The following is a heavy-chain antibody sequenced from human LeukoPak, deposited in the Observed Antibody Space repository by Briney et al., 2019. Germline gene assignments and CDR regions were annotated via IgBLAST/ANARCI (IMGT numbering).Heavy chain of an antibody. CDR3: ARESVRMITTGANKHFDY. CDR1: RFTFSSDA. D-gene: IGHD1-14*01. V-gene: IGHV3-69-1*02. CDR2: ISTGSNV. J-gene: IGHJ4*02. Sequence: VGSLRLSCAASRFTFSSDAVSGGREAPGGGVGWVSQISTGSNVYYADSVKGRFTISRDNANNSVYLQMDSLRAEDTAIYYCARESVRMITTGANKHFDYWGQGTPVTVST.